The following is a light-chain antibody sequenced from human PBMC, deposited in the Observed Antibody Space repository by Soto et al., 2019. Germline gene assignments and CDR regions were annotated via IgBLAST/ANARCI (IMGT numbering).Light chain of an antibody. CDR2: AAS. CDR1: QGISSS. J-gene: IGKJ4*01. CDR3: QQVNSYPLT. V-gene: IGKV1-9*01. Sequence: IKLTESPSSLSASVGDRVSITCRASQGISSSLAWYQQTPGKAPKFLIYAASTLQSGVPARFSGSGSGTDFTPTISSLQPEDFATYYCQQVNSYPLTFGGGTKVDIK.